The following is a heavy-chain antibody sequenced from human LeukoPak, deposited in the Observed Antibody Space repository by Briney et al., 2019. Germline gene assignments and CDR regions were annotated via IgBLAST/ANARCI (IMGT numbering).Heavy chain of an antibody. V-gene: IGHV1-18*01. CDR1: GYTLSKYG. CDR3: VRDSGHMDV. J-gene: IGHJ6*03. CDR2: ISAYNGNTNYGNT. Sequence: GASVKVSCKASGYTLSKYGISWVRQAPGQGLEWMGWISAYNGNTNYGNTNYAQKFQGRVTMTTDTSTSTAYMELRSLRSDDTAVYYCVRDSGHMDVWGKGTTVTVSS.